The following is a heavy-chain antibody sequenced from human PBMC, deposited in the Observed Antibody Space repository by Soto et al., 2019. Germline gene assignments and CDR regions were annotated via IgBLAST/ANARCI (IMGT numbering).Heavy chain of an antibody. J-gene: IGHJ4*02. CDR1: GYTLISHG. CDR3: ARGRRGVNTIIALQIPLDY. CDR2: INPYNGNT. D-gene: IGHD3-9*01. V-gene: IGHV1-18*01. Sequence: QVQLVQSGAEVKKPGASVKVSCKASGYTLISHGISWVRQAPGQGLEWMGWINPYNGNTDYARKVQGRVTMTTDKSTNTAYMDLRSLRSDDTAVYYCARGRRGVNTIIALQIPLDYWGQGTLVTVSS.